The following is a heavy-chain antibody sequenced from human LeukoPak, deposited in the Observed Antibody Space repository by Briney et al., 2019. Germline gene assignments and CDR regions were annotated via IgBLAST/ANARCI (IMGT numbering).Heavy chain of an antibody. CDR2: IRSKAYGGTT. J-gene: IGHJ4*02. Sequence: GGSLRLSCTASGFTFGDYAMSWFRQAPGKGLEWVGFIRSKAYGGTTEYAASVKGRFTISRDDSKSIAYLQMNSLKTEDTAVYYCTRDAYCGGDCYTQLAFWGQGTLVTVSS. CDR1: GFTFGDYA. V-gene: IGHV3-49*03. CDR3: TRDAYCGGDCYTQLAF. D-gene: IGHD2-21*02.